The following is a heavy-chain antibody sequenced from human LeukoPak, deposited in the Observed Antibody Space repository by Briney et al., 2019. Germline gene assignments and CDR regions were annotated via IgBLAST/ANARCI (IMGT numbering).Heavy chain of an antibody. Sequence: SETLSLTCIVSGGSISSYYWSWIRQPAGKGLEWIGRIYTSGSTNYNPSLKSRVTMSVDTSKNQFSLKLSSVTAADTAVYYCARLGPNIVVVPAARNYYYYYYMDVWGKGTTVTVSS. D-gene: IGHD2-2*01. V-gene: IGHV4-4*07. CDR2: IYTSGST. CDR1: GGSISSYY. CDR3: ARLGPNIVVVPAARNYYYYYYMDV. J-gene: IGHJ6*03.